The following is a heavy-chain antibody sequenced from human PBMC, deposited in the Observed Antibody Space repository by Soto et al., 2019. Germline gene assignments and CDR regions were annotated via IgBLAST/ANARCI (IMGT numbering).Heavy chain of an antibody. V-gene: IGHV6-1*01. D-gene: IGHD6-13*01. CDR2: TYFRSKWYT. J-gene: IGHJ6*02. Sequence: SQTLSRTCDISGDSVSSDSATWNWIRQSPSRGLEWLGRTYFRSKWYTDYAVSVKSRITINPDTSKNQFSLQLNSVTPEDTAVYYCARDSYGRSWSGMDVWGQGTTVTVSS. CDR3: ARDSYGRSWSGMDV. CDR1: GDSVSSDSAT.